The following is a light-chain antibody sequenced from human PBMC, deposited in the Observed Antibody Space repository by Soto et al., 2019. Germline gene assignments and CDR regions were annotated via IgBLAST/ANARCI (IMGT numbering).Light chain of an antibody. J-gene: IGLJ7*01. CDR3: PTWGTGIHDV. Sequence: QLVLTQSPSASASLGASVKLTCTLSSGHSSYAIAWHQQQPEKGPRYLMKLNSDGSHSKGDGIPDRFSGSSSGAERYLTITSLQSEDEADYYCPTWGTGIHDVFGGGTQLTVL. CDR2: LNSDGSH. CDR1: SGHSSYA. V-gene: IGLV4-69*01.